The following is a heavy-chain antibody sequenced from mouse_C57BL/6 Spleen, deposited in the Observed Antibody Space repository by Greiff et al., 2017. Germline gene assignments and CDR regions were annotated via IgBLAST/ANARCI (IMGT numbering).Heavy chain of an antibody. CDR1: GYAFSSSW. CDR2: LYPGDGDT. V-gene: IGHV1-82*01. D-gene: IGHD2-1*01. Sequence: VKLVESGPELVKPGASVKISCKASGYAFSSSWMNWVKQRPGKGLEWIGRLYPGDGDTNYNGKCKGKATLTADKSSSTAYMQLSSLTSEDSAVYFCARYPIYYGNYYFDYWGQGTTLTVSS. J-gene: IGHJ2*01. CDR3: ARYPIYYGNYYFDY.